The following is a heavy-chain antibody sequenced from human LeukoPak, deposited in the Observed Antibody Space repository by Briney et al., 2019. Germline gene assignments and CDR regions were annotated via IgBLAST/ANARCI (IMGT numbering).Heavy chain of an antibody. CDR2: ISGSGANT. CDR1: GFTFVSYA. D-gene: IGHD5-24*01. V-gene: IGHV3-23*01. CDR3: ARGNGYKNVGYFDS. J-gene: IGHJ4*02. Sequence: GGSLRISCVGSGFTFVSYAMSRVRQAPGKGLEWVSGISGSGANTYYSDSVKGRLTISRDNSRNTLYLQIYSLSAEDTAVYYCARGNGYKNVGYFDSWGQGTLVTVSS.